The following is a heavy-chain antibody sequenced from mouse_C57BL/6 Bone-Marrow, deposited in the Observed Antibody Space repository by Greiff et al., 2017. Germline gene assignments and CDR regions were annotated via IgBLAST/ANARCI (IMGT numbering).Heavy chain of an antibody. V-gene: IGHV1-42*01. CDR3: ARIYYDCDGFAY. D-gene: IGHD2-4*01. J-gene: IGHJ3*01. CDR1: GYSFTGYY. CDR2: INPSTGGT. Sequence: EVQLQQSGPELVKPGASVKISCKASGYSFTGYYMNWVKQSPEKSLEWIGEINPSTGGTTYNQKFKAKATLTVDKSSSTAYMQLKSLTSEDSAVYYCARIYYDCDGFAYWGQGTLVTVSA.